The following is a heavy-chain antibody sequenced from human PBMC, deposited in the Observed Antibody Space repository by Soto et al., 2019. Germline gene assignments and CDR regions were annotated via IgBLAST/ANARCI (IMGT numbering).Heavy chain of an antibody. Sequence: QVQLVQSGAEVKKPGASVKVSCKASGYTFTSYAMHWVRQAPGQRLEWMGWINAGNGNTKYSQKFQGRVTITRDTSASTAYRELSSLRSEDTAVYYCAREYVGAMAPTYFDYWGQGTLVTVSS. CDR2: INAGNGNT. D-gene: IGHD1-26*01. CDR1: GYTFTSYA. CDR3: AREYVGAMAPTYFDY. V-gene: IGHV1-3*01. J-gene: IGHJ4*02.